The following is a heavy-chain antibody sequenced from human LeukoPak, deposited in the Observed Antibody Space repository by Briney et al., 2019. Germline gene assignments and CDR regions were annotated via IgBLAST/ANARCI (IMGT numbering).Heavy chain of an antibody. J-gene: IGHJ4*02. CDR3: ARAIAAAGSY. D-gene: IGHD6-13*01. V-gene: IGHV3-7*01. CDR2: IKQDGSQR. CDR1: GFTFSSYW. Sequence: GGSLRLSCVASGFTFSSYWMSWVRQAPGKGLEWVANIKQDGSQRYYVDSVKGRFTISRDNAKNSLYLQMNSLRVEDTAVYYCARAIAAAGSYWGQGTLVTVSS.